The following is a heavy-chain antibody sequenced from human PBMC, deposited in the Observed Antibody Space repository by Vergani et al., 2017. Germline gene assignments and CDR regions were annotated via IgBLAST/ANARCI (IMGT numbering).Heavy chain of an antibody. D-gene: IGHD6-19*01. CDR2: IHYSDNT. V-gene: IGHV4-59*11. J-gene: IGHJ5*02. CDR1: FDSIRNLY. Sequence: QVQLQESGPGLVKSSETLSLTCSVSFDSIRNLYCNWSRQPPGKGLEWIGSIHYSDNTNYNPSLKTRVTSSVDTSKNQFSLTLTSVTAADTAVYYCASGTHSGQRADRWGQGILVTVTS. CDR3: ASGTHSGQRADR.